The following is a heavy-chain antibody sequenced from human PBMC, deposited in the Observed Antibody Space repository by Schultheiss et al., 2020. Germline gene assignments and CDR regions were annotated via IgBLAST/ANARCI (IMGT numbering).Heavy chain of an antibody. J-gene: IGHJ6*02. Sequence: SETLSLTCTVSGGSVSSGRYYWSWIRQPPGKGLEWIGYIYYSGSTNYNPSLKSRVTISVDTSKNQFSLKLSSVTAADTAVYYCARNRATYYYYYGMDVWGQGTVVTVSS. CDR3: ARNRATYYYYYGMDV. D-gene: IGHD1-26*01. CDR2: IYYSGST. CDR1: GGSVSSGRYY. V-gene: IGHV4-61*01.